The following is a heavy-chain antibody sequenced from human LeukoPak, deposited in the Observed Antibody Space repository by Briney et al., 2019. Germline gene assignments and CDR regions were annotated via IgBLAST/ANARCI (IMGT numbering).Heavy chain of an antibody. CDR3: ARGCYDFWSNYQSNNWFDS. Sequence: SETLSLTCTVSGGSISSSSYYWGWIRQPPGKGLEWIGSIYYSGSTYYNPSLKSRVTISVDTSKNQFSLKLSSVTAADTAVYYCARGCYDFWSNYQSNNWFDSWGQGTLVTVSS. CDR1: GGSISSSSYY. J-gene: IGHJ5*01. CDR2: IYYSGST. V-gene: IGHV4-39*07. D-gene: IGHD3-3*01.